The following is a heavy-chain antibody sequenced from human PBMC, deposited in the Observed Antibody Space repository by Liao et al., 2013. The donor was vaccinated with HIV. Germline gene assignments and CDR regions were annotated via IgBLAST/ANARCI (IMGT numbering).Heavy chain of an antibody. J-gene: IGHJ4*02. CDR2: IYYSGST. Sequence: QLQLQESGPGLVKPSETLSLTCTVSGGSISSSSYYWGWIRQPPGKGLEWIGSIYYSGSTYYNPSLKSRVTISVDTSKNQFSLKLSSVTAADTAVYYCARVAYYGSGRYYKTSYYFDYWGQGTLVTVSS. CDR1: GGSISSSSYY. CDR3: ARVAYYGSGRYYKTSYYFDY. V-gene: IGHV4-39*07. D-gene: IGHD3-10*01.